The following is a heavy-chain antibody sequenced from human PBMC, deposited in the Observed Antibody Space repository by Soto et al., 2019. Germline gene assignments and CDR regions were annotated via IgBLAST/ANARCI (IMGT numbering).Heavy chain of an antibody. J-gene: IGHJ6*02. Sequence: ASVKVSCKASGYTFTSYYMHWVRQAPGQGLEWMGIINPSGGSTSYAQKFQGRVTMTRDTSTSTVYMELSSLRSEDTAVYYCARDYYGSGSYYNHYYYYSMDVWGQGTTVTVSS. CDR1: GYTFTSYY. D-gene: IGHD3-10*01. CDR2: INPSGGST. CDR3: ARDYYGSGSYYNHYYYYSMDV. V-gene: IGHV1-46*01.